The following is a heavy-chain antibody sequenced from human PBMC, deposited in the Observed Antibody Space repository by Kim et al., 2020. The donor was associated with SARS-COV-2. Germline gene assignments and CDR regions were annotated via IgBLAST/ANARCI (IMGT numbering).Heavy chain of an antibody. Sequence: GGSLRLSCAASGFTFSSYGMHWVRQAPGKGLELVAVIWVGGSNKYYADSVKGRFTISRDNSKNTLYLQMNSLRAEDTAVYYCARDGGGSYLSGLDWFDPWGQGTLVTVSS. J-gene: IGHJ5*02. V-gene: IGHV3-33*01. CDR1: GFTFSSYG. CDR2: IWVGGSNK. D-gene: IGHD1-26*01. CDR3: ARDGGGSYLSGLDWFDP.